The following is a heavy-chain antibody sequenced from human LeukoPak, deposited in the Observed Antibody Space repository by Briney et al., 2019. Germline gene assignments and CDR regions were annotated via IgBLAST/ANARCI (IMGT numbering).Heavy chain of an antibody. D-gene: IGHD3-3*01. CDR2: INPSGGST. CDR3: ARGGRITIFGVVKEDAFDI. V-gene: IGHV1-46*01. Sequence: ASVKVSCKASGYTFTSYYMHWVRQAPGQGLEWMGIINPSGGSTSYAQKFQGRVTMTRDTSTSTVYMELSSLRSEDTAVYYCARGGRITIFGVVKEDAFDIWGQGTMVTVSS. J-gene: IGHJ3*02. CDR1: GYTFTSYY.